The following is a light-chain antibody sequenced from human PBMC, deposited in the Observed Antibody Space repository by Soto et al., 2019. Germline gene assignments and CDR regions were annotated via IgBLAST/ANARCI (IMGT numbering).Light chain of an antibody. V-gene: IGKV3-20*01. J-gene: IGKJ5*01. CDR1: QTIRSTY. CDR2: GAS. Sequence: DIVLTQSPGTLSLSPGERVTLSCRASQTIRSTYFAWYQQKPGQAPRLLIYGASTRATGIPVRFSGTGSGTDFALTISRLEPEDFAVYYGQEYGSSLITFGRGTRLEIK. CDR3: QEYGSSLIT.